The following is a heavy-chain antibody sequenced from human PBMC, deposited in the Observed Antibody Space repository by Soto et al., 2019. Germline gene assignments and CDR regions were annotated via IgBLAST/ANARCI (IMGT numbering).Heavy chain of an antibody. CDR2: IKSKTDGGTA. Sequence: GGSLRLSCVASGCNLSHSWMTWVRQAAGKGLEWVGRIKSKTDGGTADYAAPVKDRATISRDDSKKTVYLQMISLKTEDAAVYYCTTGIYYDILTGYHNVAYWGQGALVTVSS. J-gene: IGHJ4*02. CDR3: TTGIYYDILTGYHNVAY. CDR1: GCNLSHSW. D-gene: IGHD3-9*01. V-gene: IGHV3-15*01.